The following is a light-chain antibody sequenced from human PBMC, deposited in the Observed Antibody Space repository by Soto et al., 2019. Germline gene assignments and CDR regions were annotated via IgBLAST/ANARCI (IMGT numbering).Light chain of an antibody. J-gene: IGKJ1*01. CDR1: QSVSDTH. CDR3: HQYGTSPQT. CDR2: DAS. Sequence: EIVLTRSPFALSLSPGESATLSGMASQSVSDTHVSWYQQRPGQAPRLLIYDASRRDIGVPDRFIGSGSATDFTLTISGLEPEDFAVYFCHQYGTSPQTFGQGTKVDIK. V-gene: IGKV3-20*01.